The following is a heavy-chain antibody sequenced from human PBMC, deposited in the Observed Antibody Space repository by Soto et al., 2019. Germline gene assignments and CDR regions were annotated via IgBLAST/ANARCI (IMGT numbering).Heavy chain of an antibody. CDR3: ARESIAARPDYYYGMDV. CDR2: ISAYNGNT. D-gene: IGHD6-6*01. J-gene: IGHJ6*02. CDR1: GYTFTSYG. V-gene: IGHV1-18*04. Sequence: ASVKVSCKASGYTFTSYGISWVRQAPGQGLEWMGWISAYNGNTNYAQKLQGRVTTTTDTSTSTAYMELRSLRSDDTAVYYCARESIAARPDYYYGMDVWGQGTTVTVSS.